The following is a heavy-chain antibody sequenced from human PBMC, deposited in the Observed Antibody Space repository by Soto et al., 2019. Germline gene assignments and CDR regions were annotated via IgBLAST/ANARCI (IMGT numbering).Heavy chain of an antibody. CDR1: GFTFSSYS. J-gene: IGHJ6*02. D-gene: IGHD6-13*01. CDR2: ISSSSSYI. Sequence: GSLRLSCAASGFTFSSYSMNWVRQAPGKGLEWVSSISSSSSYIYYADSVKGRFTISRDNAKNSLYLQMNSLRAEDTAVYYCARSLLGSSSWHGHYYYYYGMDVWGQGTTVTVSS. CDR3: ARSLLGSSSWHGHYYYYYGMDV. V-gene: IGHV3-21*01.